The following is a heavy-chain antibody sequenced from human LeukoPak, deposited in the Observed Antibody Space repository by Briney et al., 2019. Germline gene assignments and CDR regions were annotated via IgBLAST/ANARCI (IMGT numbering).Heavy chain of an antibody. CDR1: GYSISSGYY. Sequence: PSETLSLTCAVSGYSISSGYYWGWIRQPPGKGLEWIGSIYHSGSTYYNPSLKSRVTISVDTSKNQFSLKLSSVTATDTAVYYCASYPGYYDSSGYYSTDYFDYWGQGTLVTVSS. J-gene: IGHJ4*02. CDR2: IYHSGST. D-gene: IGHD3-22*01. CDR3: ASYPGYYDSSGYYSTDYFDY. V-gene: IGHV4-38-2*01.